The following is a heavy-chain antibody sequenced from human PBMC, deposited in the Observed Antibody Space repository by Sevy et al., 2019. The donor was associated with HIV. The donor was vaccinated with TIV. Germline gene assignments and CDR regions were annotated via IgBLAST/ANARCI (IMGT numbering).Heavy chain of an antibody. CDR3: VINLAAAGPSDY. Sequence: GGSLRLSCSASGFTFSSYAMHWVRQAPGKGLEYVSAIGSTGGSTYYADSVKGRFTISRDNSKNTLYLQMSSLRAEDTAVYYCVINLAAAGPSDYWGQGTLVTVSS. D-gene: IGHD6-13*01. CDR1: GFTFSSYA. CDR2: IGSTGGST. V-gene: IGHV3-64D*06. J-gene: IGHJ4*02.